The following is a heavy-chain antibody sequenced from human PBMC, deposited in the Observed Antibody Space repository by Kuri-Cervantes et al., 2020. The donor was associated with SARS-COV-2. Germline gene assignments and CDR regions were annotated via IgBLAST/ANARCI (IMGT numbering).Heavy chain of an antibody. V-gene: IGHV4-59*01. J-gene: IGHJ4*02. Sequence: SETLSLTCTVSGGSISSYYWSWIRQPPGKGLEWIGYIYYSGSTNYNPSLKSRVTISVDTSKNQFSLKLSSVTAVDTAVYYCARAIAAAAPFDYWGQGTLVTVSS. D-gene: IGHD6-13*01. CDR1: GGSISSYY. CDR3: ARAIAAAAPFDY. CDR2: IYYSGST.